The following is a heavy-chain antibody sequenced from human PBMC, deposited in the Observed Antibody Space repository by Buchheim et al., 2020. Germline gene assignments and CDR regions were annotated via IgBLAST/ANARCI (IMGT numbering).Heavy chain of an antibody. CDR1: GYTFTNYY. CDR3: SSEQGNDSFDI. CDR2: INPGGGST. V-gene: IGHV1-46*03. J-gene: IGHJ3*02. Sequence: QVQLVQSGAEVKKPGASVKISCKASGYTFTNYYMHWVRQAPGQGLEWMGIINPGGGSTTYAPKFQGRVSMTRDTSTSTVYMELSSLRSDDTAVYYCSSEQGNDSFDIWGQGT.